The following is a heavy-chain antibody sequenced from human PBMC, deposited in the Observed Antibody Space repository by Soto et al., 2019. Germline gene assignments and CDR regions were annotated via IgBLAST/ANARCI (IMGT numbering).Heavy chain of an antibody. CDR3: AREAMEYFDY. CDR2: IYYSGST. D-gene: IGHD1-1*01. CDR1: GGSVSSGSYY. J-gene: IGHJ4*02. V-gene: IGHV4-61*01. Sequence: QVQLQESGPGLVKPSETLSLTCTVSGGSVSSGSYYWSWIRQPPGKGLEWIGYIYYSGSTNYNPSHKSRVTISVDTSKDQYSLKLSSVTAADTAVYYCAREAMEYFDYWGQGTLVTVSS.